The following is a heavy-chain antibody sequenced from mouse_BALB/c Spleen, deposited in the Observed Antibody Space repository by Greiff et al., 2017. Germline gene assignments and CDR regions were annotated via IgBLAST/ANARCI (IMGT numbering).Heavy chain of an antibody. CDR1: GYSITSGYY. D-gene: IGHD3-3*01. CDR2: ISYDGSN. V-gene: IGHV3-6*02. Sequence: EVKLMESGPGLVKPSQSLSLTCSVTGYSITSGYYWNWIRQFPGNKLEWMGYISYDGSNNSNPSLKNRISITRDTSKNQFFLKLNSVTTEDTATYYCARDEGHRFAYWGQGTLVTVSA. CDR3: ARDEGHRFAY. J-gene: IGHJ3*01.